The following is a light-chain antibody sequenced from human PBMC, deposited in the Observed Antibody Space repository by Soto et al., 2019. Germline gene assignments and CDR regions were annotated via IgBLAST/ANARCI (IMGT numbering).Light chain of an antibody. Sequence: DIQMTQSPSSLSASVGDRVTITCRASQSISNILNWYQKKRGKAPKLLIYATSTLQSGVPSRFSGSGSATDFTLTSSGLEPEDFATYYCSQGYARSLFTFGPGTILYIK. CDR3: SQGYARSLFT. CDR1: QSISNI. CDR2: ATS. J-gene: IGKJ3*01. V-gene: IGKV1-39*01.